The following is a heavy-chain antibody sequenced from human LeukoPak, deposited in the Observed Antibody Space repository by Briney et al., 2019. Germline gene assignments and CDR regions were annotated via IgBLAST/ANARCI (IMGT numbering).Heavy chain of an antibody. Sequence: GGSLRLSCAASGFTFSSYAMSWVRQAPGKGLEWVSVIYSGGSTYYADSVKGRFTISRDNSKNTLYLQMNSLRAEDTAVYYCAREVINTRGTLDYWGQGTLVTVSS. CDR2: IYSGGST. CDR3: AREVINTRGTLDY. D-gene: IGHD3-22*01. CDR1: GFTFSSYA. J-gene: IGHJ4*02. V-gene: IGHV3-53*01.